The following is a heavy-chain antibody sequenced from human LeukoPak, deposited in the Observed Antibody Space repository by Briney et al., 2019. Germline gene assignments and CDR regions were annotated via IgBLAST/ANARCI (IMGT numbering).Heavy chain of an antibody. D-gene: IGHD6-19*01. CDR3: AKDLYLQWLVPFSTGIYFDY. Sequence: GGSLRLSCAASGFTVSSNYMSWVRQAPGKGLEWVSAISGSGGSTYYADSVKGRFTISRDNSKNTLYLQMNSLRAEDTAVYYCAKDLYLQWLVPFSTGIYFDYWGQGTLVTVSS. J-gene: IGHJ4*02. CDR1: GFTVSSNY. CDR2: ISGSGGST. V-gene: IGHV3-23*01.